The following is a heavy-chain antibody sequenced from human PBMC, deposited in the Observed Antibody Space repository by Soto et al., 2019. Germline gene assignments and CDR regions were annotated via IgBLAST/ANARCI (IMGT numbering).Heavy chain of an antibody. CDR2: IIPILGIA. D-gene: IGHD3-10*02. V-gene: IGHV1-69*02. CDR3: ALSGELSSRMNV. J-gene: IGHJ6*02. CDR1: GGTFSSYT. Sequence: QVQLVQSGAEVKKPGSSVKVSCKASGGTFSSYTISWVRQAPGQGLEWMGRIIPILGIANYAQKFQGRVTITADKSTRTAYMELSSLRSECSVFTYCALSGELSSRMNVWGQGPTVTVSS.